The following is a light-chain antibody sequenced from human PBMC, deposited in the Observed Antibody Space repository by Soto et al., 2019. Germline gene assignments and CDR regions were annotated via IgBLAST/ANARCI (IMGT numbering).Light chain of an antibody. Sequence: DIQMTQSPSTLSASIGDRVTITCRASQSISTWLAWYQQKPGKAPKPLIFDASSLESRVSSRFSGRGSGTQFTLTISSLQPDDFATYYCQQYSTYPWTFGQGTKVDIK. V-gene: IGKV1-5*01. J-gene: IGKJ1*01. CDR2: DAS. CDR1: QSISTW. CDR3: QQYSTYPWT.